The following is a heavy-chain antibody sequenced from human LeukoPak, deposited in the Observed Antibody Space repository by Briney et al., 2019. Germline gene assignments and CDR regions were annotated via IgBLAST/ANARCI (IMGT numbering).Heavy chain of an antibody. CDR1: GVSISSYY. J-gene: IGHJ4*02. Sequence: PSETLSLTCTVSGVSISSYYWSWIRQPPGRGLEWIGYIYYSGSANYNPSLKSRVTISVDTSKNQFSLKLSSVTAADTAVYYCATHSSSSALLYDYWGQGTLVTVSS. CDR3: ATHSSSSALLYDY. CDR2: IYYSGSA. V-gene: IGHV4-59*01. D-gene: IGHD6-6*01.